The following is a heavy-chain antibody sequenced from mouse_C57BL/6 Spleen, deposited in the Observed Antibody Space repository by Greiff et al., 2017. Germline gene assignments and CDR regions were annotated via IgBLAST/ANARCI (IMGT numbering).Heavy chain of an antibody. D-gene: IGHD1-1*01. CDR2: ISSGGSYT. Sequence: EVQLMESGGDLVKPGGSLKLSCAASGFTFSSYGMSWVRQTPDKRLEWVATISSGGSYTYYPDSVKGRFTISRDNAKNTLYLQMSSLKSEDTAMYDCARHEAGRAWFAYWGQGTLVTVSA. CDR1: GFTFSSYG. J-gene: IGHJ3*01. CDR3: ARHEAGRAWFAY. V-gene: IGHV5-6*01.